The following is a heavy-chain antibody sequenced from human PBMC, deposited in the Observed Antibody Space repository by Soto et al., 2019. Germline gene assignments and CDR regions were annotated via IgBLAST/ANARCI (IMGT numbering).Heavy chain of an antibody. CDR1: GGSISGGGYT. CDR3: ARNRDCSGGSCYDYYMDV. CDR2: IYDSGNP. V-gene: IGHV4-31*03. J-gene: IGHJ6*03. Sequence: QVQLQESGPGLVKPSQTLSLTCSVSGGSISGGGYTWSWIRQHPEKGLEWIGFIYDSGNPYYNPSLKSRVTMSVDTSKNQFSLKLSSVTAADVAVYYCARNRDCSGGSCYDYYMDVWGKGTTVTVSS. D-gene: IGHD2-15*01.